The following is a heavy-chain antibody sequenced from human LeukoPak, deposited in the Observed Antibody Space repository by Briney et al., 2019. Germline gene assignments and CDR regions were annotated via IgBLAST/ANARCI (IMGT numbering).Heavy chain of an antibody. Sequence: SVKVSCKVSGGTFSSYSVSWVRQAPGHRSEGMGGIVPGFVTADYPQKFQDRVTIPADESPTPAYVVLSALRSEATAMYYCARESMCGGGRCYSGIFDSWGQGTLVSLSS. CDR3: ARESMCGGGRCYSGIFDS. CDR2: IVPGFVTA. D-gene: IGHD2-15*01. V-gene: IGHV1-69*13. CDR1: GGTFSSYS. J-gene: IGHJ4*02.